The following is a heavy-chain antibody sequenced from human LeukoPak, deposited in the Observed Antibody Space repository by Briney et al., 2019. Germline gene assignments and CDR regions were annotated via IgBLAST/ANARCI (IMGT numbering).Heavy chain of an antibody. J-gene: IGHJ4*02. CDR2: ISSSSSSI. CDR3: ARDYYDSSGSHWDY. V-gene: IGHV3-48*01. CDR1: GFTFSSYS. D-gene: IGHD3-22*01. Sequence: GGSLRLSCAASGFTFSSYSMNWVRQAPGKGLEWVSYISSSSSSIYYADSVKGRFTISRDNAKNSLFLQMNSLRAEDTAVYCCARDYYDSSGSHWDYWGQGTLVTVSS.